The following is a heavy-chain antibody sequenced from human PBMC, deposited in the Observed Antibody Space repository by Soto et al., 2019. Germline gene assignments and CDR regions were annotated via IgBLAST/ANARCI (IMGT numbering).Heavy chain of an antibody. D-gene: IGHD2-21*02. CDR3: ARELYSCGGDCPYYMDY. J-gene: IGHJ4*02. V-gene: IGHV1-46*01. CDR2: INPSGGST. Sequence: ASVKVSCKASGYTFTSYYMHWVRQAPGQGLEWMGIINPSGGSTSYAQKFQGRVTMTRDTSTSTVYMELSSLRSEDSAVYWCARELYSCGGDCPYYMDYWGQGTLVTVSS. CDR1: GYTFTSYY.